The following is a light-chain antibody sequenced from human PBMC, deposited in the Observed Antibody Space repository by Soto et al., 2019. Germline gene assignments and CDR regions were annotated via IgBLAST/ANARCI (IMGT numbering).Light chain of an antibody. CDR1: SSDVGGYNY. CDR3: SSYTTSSTYV. V-gene: IGLV2-14*03. CDR2: DVS. Sequence: SVLTQPASVSGSPGQSITISCTGTSSDVGGYNYVSWYQQHPGKAPELMIYDVSNRPSGVSNRFSGFKSGNTASLTISGLHAEDEADYYCSSYTTSSTYVFGTGTKVTVL. J-gene: IGLJ1*01.